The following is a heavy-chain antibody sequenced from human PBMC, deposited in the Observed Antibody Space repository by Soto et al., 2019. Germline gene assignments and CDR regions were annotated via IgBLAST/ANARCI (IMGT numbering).Heavy chain of an antibody. CDR3: ARGVGSSPPRY. D-gene: IGHD1-26*01. Sequence: SETLSLTCTVSGGSISGYYWSWIRQPPGKGLEWIGYVSDSGNPYYSPFFKSRVIMSLDMSKNQISLNLTSATAADTAVYHCARGVGSSPPRYWGQGALVTVSS. CDR1: GGSISGYY. CDR2: VSDSGNP. J-gene: IGHJ4*02. V-gene: IGHV4-59*01.